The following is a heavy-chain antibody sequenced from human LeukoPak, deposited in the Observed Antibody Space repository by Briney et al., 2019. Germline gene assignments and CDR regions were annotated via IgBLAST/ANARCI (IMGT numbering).Heavy chain of an antibody. Sequence: PSETLSLTCTVSGGSVSRSPYYWGWIRQPPGKGLEWIGNIYYSGSTNYNPSLKSRVTISVDTSKNQFSLKLSSVTAADTAVYYCARAGYDSSGFHFDYWGQGTLVTVSS. CDR3: ARAGYDSSGFHFDY. D-gene: IGHD3-22*01. CDR2: IYYSGST. CDR1: GGSVSRSPYY. V-gene: IGHV4-61*01. J-gene: IGHJ4*02.